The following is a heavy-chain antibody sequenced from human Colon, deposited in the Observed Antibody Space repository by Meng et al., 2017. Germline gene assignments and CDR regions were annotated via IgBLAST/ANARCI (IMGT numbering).Heavy chain of an antibody. D-gene: IGHD4-17*01. V-gene: IGHV4-31*01. CDR1: GRSLIMGTYS. CDR3: ARSSHTDHGVAYGVVAFDI. Sequence: APVRADAPHALPLPASVSGRSLIMGTYSVCGIRQHPVKALEWIGYIHYSGHTNYTPSLQSLATMSVDTSKNQFSLKVTSVTAADTAVYYCARSSHTDHGVAYGVVAFDIWGQGTMVTVSS. CDR2: IHYSGHT. J-gene: IGHJ3*02.